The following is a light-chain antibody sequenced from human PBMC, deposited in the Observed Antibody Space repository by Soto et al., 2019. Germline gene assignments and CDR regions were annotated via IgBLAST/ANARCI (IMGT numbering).Light chain of an antibody. V-gene: IGKV2-29*03. CDR3: MQGTQLPPT. CDR2: EVS. J-gene: IGKJ5*01. CDR1: QSLLHITGETF. Sequence: DVVMTQTPLSLSVAPGQPASISCKSSQSLLHITGETFLFWYLQKPGQSPQLLIYEVSTRVSGLPDRFNGSGSWTDFTLEISRVETDDVGIYYCMQGTQLPPTFGQGTRLGIE.